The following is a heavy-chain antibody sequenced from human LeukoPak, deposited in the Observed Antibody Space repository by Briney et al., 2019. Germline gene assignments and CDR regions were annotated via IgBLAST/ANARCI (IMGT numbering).Heavy chain of an antibody. CDR1: GGSFSGYY. CDR3: ARVVPAGIAAAGHCDY. D-gene: IGHD6-13*01. CDR2: INHSGST. Sequence: PSETLSLTCAVYGGSFSGYYWSWIRQPPGKGLEWIGEINHSGSTNYNPSLKSRVTISVDTSKTQFSLKLSSVTAADTAVYYCARVVPAGIAAAGHCDYWGQGTLVTVSS. V-gene: IGHV4-34*01. J-gene: IGHJ4*02.